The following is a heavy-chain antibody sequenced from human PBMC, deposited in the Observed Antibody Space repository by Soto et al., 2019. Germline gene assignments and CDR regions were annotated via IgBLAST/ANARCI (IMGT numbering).Heavy chain of an antibody. CDR1: GFTFSSYA. Sequence: PGGSLRLSCAASGFTFSSYAMSWVRQAPGKGLEWVSAISGSGGSTYYADSVKGRFTISRDNSKNTLYLQMNSLRAEDTAVYYCAKALLWFGELSAPADVWGQGTTVTVSS. V-gene: IGHV3-23*01. D-gene: IGHD3-10*01. CDR3: AKALLWFGELSAPADV. CDR2: ISGSGGST. J-gene: IGHJ6*02.